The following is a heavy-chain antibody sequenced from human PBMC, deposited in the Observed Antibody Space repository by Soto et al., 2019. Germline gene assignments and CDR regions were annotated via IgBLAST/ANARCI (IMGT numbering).Heavy chain of an antibody. J-gene: IGHJ4*02. V-gene: IGHV1-46*01. CDR2: INPGGGNA. D-gene: IGHD1-26*01. CDR3: ARDESGSGSGPGEY. CDR1: GYTFSNLY. Sequence: SVNVSCKTAGYTFSNLYMHWVRQAPGQGLEWMGIINPGGGNARYAQKFQGRVTVTRDTSTSTVYMEMSSLRSEDTAGYYCARDESGSGSGPGEYWGQGTLFTV.